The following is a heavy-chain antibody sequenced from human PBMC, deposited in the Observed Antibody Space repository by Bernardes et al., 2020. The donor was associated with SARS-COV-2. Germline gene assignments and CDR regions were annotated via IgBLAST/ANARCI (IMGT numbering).Heavy chain of an antibody. CDR1: GFIFSTYS. Sequence: GGSLRLSCAASGFIFSTYSMNWVRQAPGKGLEWVSFISSTSSYIYYVDSVKGRFTISRDNAKNSLYLQMNSLRAEDTAVYYCARADDYGDYVGGYWGQGTLVTVSS. V-gene: IGHV3-21*01. J-gene: IGHJ4*02. D-gene: IGHD4-17*01. CDR3: ARADDYGDYVGGY. CDR2: ISSTSSYI.